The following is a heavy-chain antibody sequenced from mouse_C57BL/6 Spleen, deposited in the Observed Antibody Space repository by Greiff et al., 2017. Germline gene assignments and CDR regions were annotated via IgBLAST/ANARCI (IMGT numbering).Heavy chain of an antibody. Sequence: EVQLQQSGPELVKPGASVKISCKASGYSFTGYYMNWVKQSPEKSLEWIGEINPSTGGTTYNQKFKAKATLTVDKSSSTAYMQLKSLTSEDSAVYYCARPYGRAPYFDYWGQGTTLTVSS. V-gene: IGHV1-42*01. CDR2: INPSTGGT. CDR1: GYSFTGYY. D-gene: IGHD1-1*01. J-gene: IGHJ2*01. CDR3: ARPYGRAPYFDY.